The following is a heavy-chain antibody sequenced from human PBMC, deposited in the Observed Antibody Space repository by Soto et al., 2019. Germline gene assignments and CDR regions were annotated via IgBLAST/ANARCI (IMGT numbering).Heavy chain of an antibody. CDR3: ATRYCRGGSCNYFCLVV. V-gene: IGHV5-51*01. CDR2: IYPGDSDT. Sequence: GESLKISCKGSGYSFTSYWIGWVRQMPGKGLEWMGIIYPGDSDTRYSPSFQGQVTISAAKSISTAYLQWSTLKASDTAMYYYATRYCRGGSCNYFCLVVWGKANRVTV. CDR1: GYSFTSYW. J-gene: IGHJ6*03. D-gene: IGHD2-15*01.